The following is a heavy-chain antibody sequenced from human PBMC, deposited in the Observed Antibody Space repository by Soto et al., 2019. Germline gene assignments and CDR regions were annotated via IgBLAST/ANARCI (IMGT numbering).Heavy chain of an antibody. CDR1: GFTFSSYG. CDR2: IWYDGSNK. D-gene: IGHD2-15*01. CDR3: ARDMASSGDPSYFDY. J-gene: IGHJ4*02. Sequence: LRLSFAASGFTFSSYGMHWVRQAPGKGLEWVAVIWYDGSNKYYADSVKGRFTISRDNSKNTLYLQMNSLRAEDTAVYYCARDMASSGDPSYFDYWGQGTLVTVSS. V-gene: IGHV3-33*01.